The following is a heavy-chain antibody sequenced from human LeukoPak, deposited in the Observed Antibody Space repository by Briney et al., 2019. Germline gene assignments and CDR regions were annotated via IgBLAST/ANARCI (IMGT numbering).Heavy chain of an antibody. CDR3: AKENGYDSSGYYPRLDY. Sequence: GGSLRLSCAASGFTFSSYAMSWVRQAPGKGLEWVSAISGSGGSTYYADSVKGRFTISRDNSKNTLYLQMNSLRAEDTAVYYCAKENGYDSSGYYPRLDYWGQGTLVTVSS. J-gene: IGHJ4*02. D-gene: IGHD3-22*01. CDR2: ISGSGGST. V-gene: IGHV3-23*01. CDR1: GFTFSSYA.